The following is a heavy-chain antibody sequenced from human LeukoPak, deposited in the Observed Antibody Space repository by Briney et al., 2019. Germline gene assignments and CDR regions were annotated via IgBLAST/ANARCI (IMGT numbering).Heavy chain of an antibody. Sequence: ASVKVSCKASGYTFTAYSMHWVRQAPGQGLEWMGWIKPNSGVTNYAQRFQARVTMTSDTSTSTAYMELSSLRSEDMAVYYCARDLFPYYYDSSGYYLDYWGQGTLVTVSS. J-gene: IGHJ4*02. CDR1: GYTFTAYS. CDR3: ARDLFPYYYDSSGYYLDY. D-gene: IGHD3-22*01. CDR2: IKPNSGVT. V-gene: IGHV1-2*02.